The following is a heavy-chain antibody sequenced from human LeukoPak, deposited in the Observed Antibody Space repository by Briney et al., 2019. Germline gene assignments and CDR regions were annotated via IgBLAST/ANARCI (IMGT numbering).Heavy chain of an antibody. J-gene: IGHJ3*02. CDR3: AKADREWELSAFDI. D-gene: IGHD1-26*01. Sequence: GGSLRLSCAASGFTFSSYAMHWVRQAPGKGLEYVSAISSNGGSTYYANSVKGRFTISRDNAKNSLYLQMNSLRAEDIALYYCAKADREWELSAFDIWGQGTMVTVSS. CDR1: GFTFSSYA. V-gene: IGHV3-64*01. CDR2: ISSNGGST.